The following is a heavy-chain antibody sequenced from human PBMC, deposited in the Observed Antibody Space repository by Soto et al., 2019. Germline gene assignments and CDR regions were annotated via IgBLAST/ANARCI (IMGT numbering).Heavy chain of an antibody. D-gene: IGHD4-17*01. V-gene: IGHV4-39*01. CDR2: IYYSGST. CDR1: GGSISSSSYY. CDR3: ARGNGYGDLIDY. J-gene: IGHJ4*02. Sequence: PSETLSLTCTVSGGSISSSSYYWGWIRQPPGKGLEWIGSIYYSGSTYYNPSLKSRVTISVDTSKNQFSLKLGSVTAADTAVYYCARGNGYGDLIDYWGQGTLVTVSS.